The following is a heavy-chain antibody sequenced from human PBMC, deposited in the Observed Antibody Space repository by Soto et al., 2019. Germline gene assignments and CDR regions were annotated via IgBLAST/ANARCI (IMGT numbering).Heavy chain of an antibody. CDR1: GGSISGGDYY. V-gene: IGHV4-30-4*01. Sequence: SETLSLTCTVSGGSISGGDYYWSWIRQPPGKGLEWIGYIYYSGSTYYNPSLKSRVTISVDTSKNQFSLKLSSVTAADTAVYYCAREPTVTTGFATARNWFDPWGQGTLVTVSS. CDR2: IYYSGST. D-gene: IGHD4-17*01. J-gene: IGHJ5*02. CDR3: AREPTVTTGFATARNWFDP.